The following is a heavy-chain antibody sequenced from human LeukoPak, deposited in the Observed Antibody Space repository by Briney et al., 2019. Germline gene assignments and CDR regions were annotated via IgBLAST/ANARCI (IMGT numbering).Heavy chain of an antibody. CDR3: ARAIGDYDILTGYYFENKDAFDI. J-gene: IGHJ3*02. Sequence: PGGSLRLSCAASGFTFSDYYMSWIRQAPGKGLEWVSYISISGSTIYYADSVKGRFTISRDNAKNSLYLQMNSLRAEDTAVYYCARAIGDYDILTGYYFENKDAFDIWGQGTMVTVSS. D-gene: IGHD3-9*01. CDR1: GFTFSDYY. CDR2: ISISGSTI. V-gene: IGHV3-11*04.